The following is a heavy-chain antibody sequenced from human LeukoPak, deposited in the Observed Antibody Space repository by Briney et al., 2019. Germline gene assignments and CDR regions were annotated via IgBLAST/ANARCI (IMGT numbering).Heavy chain of an antibody. Sequence: ASVKVSCKASGYTFTGYYMHWVRQAPGQGLEWMGWINPNSGGTNYAQKFQGRVTMTRDTSISTAYMELSRLRSDDTAVYYCAGAAKSGYYCWFDPWGQGTLVTVSS. CDR3: AGAAKSGYYCWFDP. D-gene: IGHD3-3*01. J-gene: IGHJ5*02. CDR1: GYTFTGYY. V-gene: IGHV1-2*02. CDR2: INPNSGGT.